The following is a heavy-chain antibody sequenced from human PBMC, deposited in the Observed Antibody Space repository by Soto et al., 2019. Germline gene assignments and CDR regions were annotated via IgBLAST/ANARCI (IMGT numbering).Heavy chain of an antibody. D-gene: IGHD4-17*01. Sequence: ASVKVSCKASGCTFTGYYMHWVRQAPGQGLEWMGWINPNSGGTNYAQKFQGRVTMTRDTSISTAYMELSRLRSDDTAVYYCARVYGDYVDDPLTLLDYWGQGTLVTVSS. J-gene: IGHJ4*02. CDR1: GCTFTGYY. CDR2: INPNSGGT. CDR3: ARVYGDYVDDPLTLLDY. V-gene: IGHV1-2*02.